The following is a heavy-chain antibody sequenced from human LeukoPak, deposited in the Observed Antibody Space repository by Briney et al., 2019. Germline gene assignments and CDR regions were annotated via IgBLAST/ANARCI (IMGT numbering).Heavy chain of an antibody. Sequence: GGSLRLSCAASGFPFSSCTMNWVRQAPGKGLQWVSSISSSSSYIYYAHSLKGRFTISRDNAKNSLYLQMNSLRAEDTAVYYCARDDQTLPFDSWGQGTLVTVSS. CDR3: ARDDQTLPFDS. J-gene: IGHJ4*02. V-gene: IGHV3-21*01. D-gene: IGHD2-15*01. CDR2: ISSSSSYI. CDR1: GFPFSSCT.